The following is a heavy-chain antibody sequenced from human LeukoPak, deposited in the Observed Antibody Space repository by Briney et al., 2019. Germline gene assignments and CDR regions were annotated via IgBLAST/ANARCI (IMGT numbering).Heavy chain of an antibody. CDR1: GFTFGSYV. D-gene: IGHD2-15*01. CDR3: ARYCGAASCYSGFDY. V-gene: IGHV3-23*01. J-gene: IGHJ4*02. CDR2: ISGDGGT. Sequence: GGSLRLSCAASGFTFGSYVMSWVRQAPGKGPEWVPAISGDGGTYYADSVKGRFTISRGNSKNTLYLQMNSLGGEDTALYYCARYCGAASCYSGFDYWGQGTLVTVAS.